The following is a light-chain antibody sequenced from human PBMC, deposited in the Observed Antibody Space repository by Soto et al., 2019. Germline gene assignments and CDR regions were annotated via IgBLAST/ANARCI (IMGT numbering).Light chain of an antibody. CDR1: QSVSSN. Sequence: EIVLTQSPGTLSLSPGERATLSFRASQSVSSNLAWYQQKPGQAPRLLIYGASTRATGIPARFSGSGSGTEFTLTISSLQSEDFAVYYCQQYEKWPWTFGQGTKVDIK. CDR2: GAS. CDR3: QQYEKWPWT. V-gene: IGKV3-15*01. J-gene: IGKJ1*01.